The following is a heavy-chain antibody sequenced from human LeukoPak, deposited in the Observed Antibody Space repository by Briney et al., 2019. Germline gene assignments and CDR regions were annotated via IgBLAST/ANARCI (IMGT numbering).Heavy chain of an antibody. Sequence: PGGSPRLSCTVSGGSISSSSYYWGWIRQPPGKGPEWIGSIYYSGSTYYNPSLKSRVTISVDTSKTQFSLKLSSVTAADTAVYYCARHSGDIVVVPAAISLGWFDPWGQGTLVTVSS. CDR1: GGSISSSSYY. J-gene: IGHJ5*02. CDR3: ARHSGDIVVVPAAISLGWFDP. D-gene: IGHD2-2*02. V-gene: IGHV4-39*01. CDR2: IYYSGST.